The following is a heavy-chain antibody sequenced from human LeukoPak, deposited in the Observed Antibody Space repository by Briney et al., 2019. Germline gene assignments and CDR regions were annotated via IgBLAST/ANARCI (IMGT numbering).Heavy chain of an antibody. CDR2: IVVGSGNT. J-gene: IGHJ6*02. D-gene: IGHD5-24*01. CDR3: AAGLEAATNMLDYYYYGMDV. Sequence: ASVKVSCKASGFTFSSSAMQWVRQARGQRLEWIGWIVVGSGNTNYAQKFQERVTITRDMSTSTAYMELSSLRSEDTAVYYCAAGLEAATNMLDYYYYGMDVWAKGPRSPSP. V-gene: IGHV1-58*02. CDR1: GFTFSSSA.